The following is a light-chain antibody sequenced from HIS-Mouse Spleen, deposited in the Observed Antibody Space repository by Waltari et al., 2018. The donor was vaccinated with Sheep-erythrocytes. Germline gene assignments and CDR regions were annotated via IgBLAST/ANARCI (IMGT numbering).Light chain of an antibody. CDR3: QQLNSYPHT. CDR2: AAS. Sequence: DFQLIQSPSFLSASVGDRVTITCRASQGISSYLAWYQQKPGKAPKLLIYAASTLQSGVPSRFSGSGSGTEVTLTISSLQPEDFATYYCQQLNSYPHTFGQGTKLEIK. V-gene: IGKV1-9*01. CDR1: QGISSY. J-gene: IGKJ2*01.